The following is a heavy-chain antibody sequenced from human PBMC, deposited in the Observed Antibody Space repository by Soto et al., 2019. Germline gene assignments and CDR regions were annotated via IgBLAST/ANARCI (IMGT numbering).Heavy chain of an antibody. D-gene: IGHD2-21*02. J-gene: IGHJ4*02. V-gene: IGHV3-23*01. CDR2: IRSSGGHT. CDR1: GFTFSNSA. CDR3: AKVQEFCGFNCYIVDS. Sequence: GGSLRLSCIASGFTFSNSAMSWVRHVPGKGLEWAAGIRSSGGHTNYADSVKGRFTISRDNSKDTLYLQMNSLRAEDTALYYCAKVQEFCGFNCYIVDSWGQGVLVTVSS.